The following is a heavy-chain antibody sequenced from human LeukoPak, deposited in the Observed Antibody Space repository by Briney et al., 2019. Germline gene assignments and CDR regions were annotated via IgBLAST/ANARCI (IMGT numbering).Heavy chain of an antibody. CDR3: ATDGGIAVAGTA. V-gene: IGHV1-24*01. J-gene: IGHJ5*02. D-gene: IGHD6-19*01. CDR2: FDPEDGET. CDR1: GYTLTELS. Sequence: GASVKVSCKVSGYTLTELSMHWVRQAPGKGLGWMGGFDPEDGETIYAQKFQGRVTMTEDTSTDTAYMELSSLRSEDTAVYYCATDGGIAVAGTAWGQGTLVTVSS.